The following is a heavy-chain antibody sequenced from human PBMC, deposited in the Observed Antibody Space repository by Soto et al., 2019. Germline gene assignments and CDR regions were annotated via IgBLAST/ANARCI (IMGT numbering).Heavy chain of an antibody. Sequence: PGGSLRLSCAASGFTFSKYGMHWVRQARGNGLEWVAFIWYDGNNRYYSDSVKGRLTISRDNSKNTMYLQLNSLRADDTAVYFCAREDLRGTGSSDYWGQGPQVAVSS. D-gene: IGHD3-9*01. CDR2: IWYDGNNR. V-gene: IGHV3-33*01. CDR3: AREDLRGTGSSDY. CDR1: GFTFSKYG. J-gene: IGHJ4*02.